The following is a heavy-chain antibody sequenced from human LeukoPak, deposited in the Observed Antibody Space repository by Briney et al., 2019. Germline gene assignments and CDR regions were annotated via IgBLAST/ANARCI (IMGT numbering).Heavy chain of an antibody. CDR3: ARIRLGYYYDSSGFDP. CDR2: FDRDDDK. D-gene: IGHD3-22*01. Sequence: SGPTLVNPTQTLTLTCTFSGFSLSTSGMCVSWIRQPPGKALEWLARFDRDDDKYYSTSLKTRHTISKDTSKNHAVLTMTNMDPADTATYYCARIRLGYYYDSSGFDPWGQGTLVTVSS. J-gene: IGHJ5*02. V-gene: IGHV2-70*11. CDR1: GFSLSTSGMC.